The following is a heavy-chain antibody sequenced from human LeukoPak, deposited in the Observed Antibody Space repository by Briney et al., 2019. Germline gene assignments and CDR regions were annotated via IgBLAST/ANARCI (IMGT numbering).Heavy chain of an antibody. D-gene: IGHD6-19*01. CDR3: ASSPIAVAGTGDY. CDR1: GGTFSSYA. Sequence: SVKVSCKASGGTFSSYAISWVRQARGQGLEWMGRIIPILGIANYAQKFQGRVTITADKSTSTAYMELSSLRSEDTAVYYCASSPIAVAGTGDYRGQGTLVTVSS. J-gene: IGHJ4*02. CDR2: IIPILGIA. V-gene: IGHV1-69*04.